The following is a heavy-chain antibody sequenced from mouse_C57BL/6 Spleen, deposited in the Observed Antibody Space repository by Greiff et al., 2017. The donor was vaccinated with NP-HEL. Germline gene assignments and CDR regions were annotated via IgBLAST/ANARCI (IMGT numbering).Heavy chain of an antibody. CDR3: ARRAGSSSDYAMDY. D-gene: IGHD1-1*01. CDR2: IYPGDGDT. J-gene: IGHJ4*01. CDR1: GYAFSSSW. V-gene: IGHV1-82*01. Sequence: VQLQQSGPELVKPGASVKISCKASGYAFSSSWMNWVKQRPGKGLEWIGRIYPGDGDTNYNGKFKGKATLTADKSSSTAYMQLSSLTSEDSAVYFCARRAGSSSDYAMDYWGQGTSVTVSS.